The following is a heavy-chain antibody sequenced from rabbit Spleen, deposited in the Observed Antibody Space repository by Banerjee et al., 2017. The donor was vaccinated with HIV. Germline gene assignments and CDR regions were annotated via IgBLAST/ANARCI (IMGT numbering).Heavy chain of an antibody. Sequence: QQLEESGGDLVQPGASLTLTCTASGIDFSNYNFMCWVRQAPGKGLEWIACIDIGSRGFTCSASWTKGRFPISNSSSTTVTLQMHSLTVADTATYFCAWDTGSNFSTYGLNLWGPGTLVTVS. CDR1: GIDFSNYNF. CDR2: IDIGSRGFT. J-gene: IGHJ6*01. D-gene: IGHD4-2*01. CDR3: AWDTGSNFSTYGLNL. V-gene: IGHV1S40*01.